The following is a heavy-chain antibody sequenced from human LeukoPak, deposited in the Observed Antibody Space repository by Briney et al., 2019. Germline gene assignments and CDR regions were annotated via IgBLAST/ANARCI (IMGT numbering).Heavy chain of an antibody. CDR2: VNTDGKST. CDR3: ARTVRKHFEY. CDR1: GFTFSSFW. V-gene: IGHV3-74*01. J-gene: IGHJ4*02. Sequence: PGGSLRLSCAASGFTFSSFWMHWVRQAPGKGLVWVSRVNTDGKSTTYADSVQGRLSISRDNAKNTVYLQMNSLRAEDTAEYYCARTVRKHFEYWGQGTLVTVSS.